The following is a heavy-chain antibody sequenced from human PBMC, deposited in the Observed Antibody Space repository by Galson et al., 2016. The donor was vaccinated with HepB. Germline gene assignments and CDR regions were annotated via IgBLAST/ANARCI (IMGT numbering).Heavy chain of an antibody. CDR2: IYSGGTT. Sequence: SLRLSCAASGFTVSNTYMNWVRQAPGKGLEWVSVIYSGGTTYYADSVKGRFTISRDNSKNTLYLQMNSLRAEDTAVYYCARDVCAVGGMCKLDYWGQGTLVTVSS. CDR1: GFTVSNTY. J-gene: IGHJ4*02. CDR3: ARDVCAVGGMCKLDY. V-gene: IGHV3-66*01. D-gene: IGHD1-26*01.